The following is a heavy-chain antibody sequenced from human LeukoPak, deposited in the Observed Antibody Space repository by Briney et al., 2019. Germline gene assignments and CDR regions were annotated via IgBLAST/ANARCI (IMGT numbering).Heavy chain of an antibody. Sequence: PGGSLRLSCAASGFTVSSNYMSWVRQAPGKGLEWVSVIYSGGSTYYADSVKGRFTISRDNSKNTLYLQMNSLRAEDTAVYYCARASTYYYGSSGDYYFDYWGQGTLVTVSS. V-gene: IGHV3-66*01. D-gene: IGHD3-22*01. CDR2: IYSGGST. J-gene: IGHJ4*02. CDR3: ARASTYYYGSSGDYYFDY. CDR1: GFTVSSNY.